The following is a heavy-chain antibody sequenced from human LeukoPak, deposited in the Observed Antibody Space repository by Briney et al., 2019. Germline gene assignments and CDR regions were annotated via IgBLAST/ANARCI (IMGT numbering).Heavy chain of an antibody. CDR2: NKSKNDGGTT. D-gene: IGHD2-2*01. J-gene: IGHJ3*02. Sequence: PGESLRLSCAVSGFTFSNAWMTWVRQAPGKGLGWVGRNKSKNDGGTTDYAAPVKGRITISRDDSNNTLYLQMNSLKTEDTAVYYCTAFLLPAAMPNDAFDMGGEGTMVTVPS. CDR3: TAFLLPAAMPNDAFDM. V-gene: IGHV3-15*01. CDR1: GFTFSNAW.